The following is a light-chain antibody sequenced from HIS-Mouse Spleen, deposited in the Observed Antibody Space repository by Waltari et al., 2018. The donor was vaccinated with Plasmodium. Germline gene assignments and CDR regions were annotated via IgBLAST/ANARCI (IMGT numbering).Light chain of an antibody. J-gene: IGKJ4*01. CDR3: QQRSNWPRVLT. CDR2: DAS. Sequence: EIVLTQSPATLSLSPGERDTLPCRASQSFSSYLAWYQQKPGQAPRLLIYDASSRATGIPARFSGSGSGTDFTLTISSLEPEDFAVYYCQQRSNWPRVLTFGGGTKVEIK. CDR1: QSFSSY. V-gene: IGKV3-11*01.